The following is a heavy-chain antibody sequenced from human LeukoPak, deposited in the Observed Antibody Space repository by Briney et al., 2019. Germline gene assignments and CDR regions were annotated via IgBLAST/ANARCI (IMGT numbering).Heavy chain of an antibody. Sequence: GSLRLSCAASGFTFSSYAMSWVRQPPGKGLEWIANIDYNGNTNYNPSLKSRVTISLDTSKKQVSLNLSSVTAADTAVYYCARHRAYCGGDCLYYYLDSWGQGTLVTVSS. D-gene: IGHD2-21*02. CDR2: IDYNGNT. V-gene: IGHV4-59*01. CDR3: ARHRAYCGGDCLYYYLDS. J-gene: IGHJ4*02. CDR1: GFTFSSYA.